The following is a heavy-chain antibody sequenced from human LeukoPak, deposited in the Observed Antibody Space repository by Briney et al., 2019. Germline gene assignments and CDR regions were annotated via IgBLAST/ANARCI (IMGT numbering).Heavy chain of an antibody. CDR3: AKGGGITIFGVVYDY. CDR1: GFTFSSYS. Sequence: GGSLRLSCAASGFTFSSYSMNWVRQAPGKGLEWVSSISSSSSYIYYADSVKGRFTISRDNAKNSLYLQMNSLRAEDTAVYYCAKGGGITIFGVVYDYWGQGTLVTVSS. J-gene: IGHJ4*02. D-gene: IGHD3-3*01. CDR2: ISSSSSYI. V-gene: IGHV3-21*04.